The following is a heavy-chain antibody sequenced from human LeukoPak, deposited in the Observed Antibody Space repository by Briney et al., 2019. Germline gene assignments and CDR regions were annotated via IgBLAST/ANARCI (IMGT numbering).Heavy chain of an antibody. J-gene: IGHJ4*02. CDR3: GVQAGTRSDFDY. D-gene: IGHD6-19*01. V-gene: IGHV4-59*01. CDR2: IYYSGSA. CDR1: GGSISSYY. Sequence: KPSEPLSLTCTVSGGSISSYYWSWIRQPPGKGLEWIGYIYYSGSANYNPSLKSRVTISVDTSKNQFSLKLSSVTAADTAVYYCGVQAGTRSDFDYWGQGTLVTVSS.